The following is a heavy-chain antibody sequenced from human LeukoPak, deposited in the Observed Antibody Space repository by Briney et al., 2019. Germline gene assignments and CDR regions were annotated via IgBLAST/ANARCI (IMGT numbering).Heavy chain of an antibody. D-gene: IGHD1-26*01. CDR3: ASTARWVGAEGGAFDI. J-gene: IGHJ3*02. CDR2: IIPIFGTA. V-gene: IGHV1-69*06. Sequence: SVKVSCKASGGTFSSYAISWVRQAPGQGLEWMGRIIPIFGTANYAQKFQGRVTITADKSTSTAYMELSSLRSEDTAVYYCASTARWVGAEGGAFDIWGQGTMVTVSS. CDR1: GGTFSSYA.